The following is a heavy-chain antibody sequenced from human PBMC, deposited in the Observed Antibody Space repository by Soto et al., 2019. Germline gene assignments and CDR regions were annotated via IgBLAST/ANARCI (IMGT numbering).Heavy chain of an antibody. Sequence: GGSLRLSCAASGFTFSSYSMNWVRQAPGKGLEWVSSISSSSSYIYYADSVKGRFTISRDNAKNSLYLKMNSLRAEDTAVYYCARGNVWFGELHRLNYYYYYMDVWGKGTTVTVSS. CDR2: ISSSSSYI. J-gene: IGHJ6*03. V-gene: IGHV3-21*01. CDR1: GFTFSSYS. D-gene: IGHD3-10*01. CDR3: ARGNVWFGELHRLNYYYYYMDV.